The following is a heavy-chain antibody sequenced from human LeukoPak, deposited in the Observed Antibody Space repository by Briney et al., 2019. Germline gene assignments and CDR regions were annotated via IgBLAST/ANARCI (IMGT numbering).Heavy chain of an antibody. Sequence: KPSETLSLTCAVYGGSFSGYYWRWSWIRQPPGKGLEWIGEINHSGSTNYNPSLESRVTISVDTSRNQFSLRLSSVTAADTAVYYCARGLRCTNGVCYHPGNDYWGQGTLVTVSS. V-gene: IGHV4-34*01. CDR1: GGSFSGYY. CDR3: ARGLRCTNGVCYHPGNDY. CDR2: INHSGST. D-gene: IGHD2-8*01. J-gene: IGHJ4*02.